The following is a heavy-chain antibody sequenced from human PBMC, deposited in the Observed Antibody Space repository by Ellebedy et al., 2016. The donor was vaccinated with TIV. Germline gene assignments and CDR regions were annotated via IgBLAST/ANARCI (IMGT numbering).Heavy chain of an antibody. CDR3: ARQGYRGYSYGATYTPFDY. CDR1: GFIVSSNY. V-gene: IGHV3-66*04. D-gene: IGHD5-18*01. CDR2: IYSDGST. Sequence: GESLKISCAASGFIVSSNYMSWVRQAPGKGLEWVSVIYSDGSTYYADSVKGRFTISRDNSKNTLYLQMNSLRAEDTAVYYCARQGYRGYSYGATYTPFDYWGQGTLVTVSS. J-gene: IGHJ4*02.